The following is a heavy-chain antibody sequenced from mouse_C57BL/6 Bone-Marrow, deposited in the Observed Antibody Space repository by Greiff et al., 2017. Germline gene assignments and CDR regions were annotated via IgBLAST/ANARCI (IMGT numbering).Heavy chain of an antibody. CDR1: GYTFTSYW. D-gene: IGHD1-1*01. J-gene: IGHJ2*01. V-gene: IGHV1-53*01. CDR2: INPSNGGT. CDR3: ARFITTVVATDY. Sequence: VQLQQSGTELVKPGASVKLSCKASGYTFTSYWMHWVKQRPGQGLEWIGNINPSNGGTNYNEKFKSKATLTVDKSSSTAYMQLSSLTSEDSAVYYCARFITTVVATDYWGQGTTLTVSS.